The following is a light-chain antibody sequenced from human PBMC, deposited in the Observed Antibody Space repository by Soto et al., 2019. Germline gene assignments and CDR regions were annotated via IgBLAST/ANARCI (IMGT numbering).Light chain of an antibody. V-gene: IGKV3-20*01. CDR2: GAS. CDR1: QSVSSSY. Sequence: EIVLAQSPGTLSLSPGERDTLSCRASQSVSSSYLAWYQQKPGQAPRLLIYGASSRATGIPDRFSGSGSGTDFTLTISRLEPEDFAVYYCQQYGSSPRLTFGQGTRLEIK. J-gene: IGKJ5*01. CDR3: QQYGSSPRLT.